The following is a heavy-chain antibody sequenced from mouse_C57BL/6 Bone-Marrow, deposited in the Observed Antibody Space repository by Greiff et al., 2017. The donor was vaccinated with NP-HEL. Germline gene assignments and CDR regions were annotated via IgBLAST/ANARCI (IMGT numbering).Heavy chain of an antibody. CDR1: GFTFSSYA. J-gene: IGHJ2*01. CDR3: TRGYYGSRPFDY. D-gene: IGHD1-1*01. V-gene: IGHV5S21*01. CDR2: ISSGGDYI. Sequence: EVKLVESGEGLVKPGGSLKLSCAASGFTFSSYAMSWVRQTPEKRLEWVAYISSGGDYIYYADTVKGRFTISRDNARNTLYLQMSSLKSEDTAMYYCTRGYYGSRPFDYWGQGTTLTVSS.